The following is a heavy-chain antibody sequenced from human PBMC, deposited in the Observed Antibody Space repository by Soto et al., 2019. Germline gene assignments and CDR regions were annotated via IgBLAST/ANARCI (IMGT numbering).Heavy chain of an antibody. CDR1: GFTFSSYA. V-gene: IGHV3-30-3*01. CDR3: ARDGGGATGWFDP. J-gene: IGHJ5*02. Sequence: QVQLVESGGGVVQPGRSLRLSCAASGFTFSSYAMHWVRQAPGKGLEWVAVISYDGSNKYYADSVKGRFTISRDNSKNTLYLQMNSLRAEDTAVYYCARDGGGATGWFDPWGKGTLVTVSS. CDR2: ISYDGSNK. D-gene: IGHD1-26*01.